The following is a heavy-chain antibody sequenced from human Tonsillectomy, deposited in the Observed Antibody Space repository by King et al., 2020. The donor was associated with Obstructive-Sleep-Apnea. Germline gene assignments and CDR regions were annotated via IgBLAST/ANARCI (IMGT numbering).Heavy chain of an antibody. D-gene: IGHD5-12*01. CDR3: AREGYGP. CDR2: VYHSGNT. Sequence: QLQESGPGLVKPSETLSLTCTVSGYSINSGYYWGWIRQPPGKGLEWIVSVYHSGNTYYNPSLKSRVTISVHTSQNQFSLRLFSVTAADTAVYYCAREGYGPWGQGALVTVSS. J-gene: IGHJ5*02. CDR1: GYSINSGYY. V-gene: IGHV4-38-2*02.